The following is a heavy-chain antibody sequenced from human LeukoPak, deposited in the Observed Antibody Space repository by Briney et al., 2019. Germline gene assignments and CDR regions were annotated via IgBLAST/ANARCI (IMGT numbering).Heavy chain of an antibody. V-gene: IGHV3-30*18. CDR2: ISYDGSNK. J-gene: IGHJ4*02. D-gene: IGHD4-23*01. CDR3: AKLSSYGGHG. CDR1: GFTFSSYG. Sequence: GGSLRLSCAASGFTFSSYGMHWVRQAPGKGLEWVAVISYDGSNKYYADSVKGRFTISRDNSKNTLYLQMNSLRAEDTAVYYCAKLSSYGGHGWGQGTLVTASS.